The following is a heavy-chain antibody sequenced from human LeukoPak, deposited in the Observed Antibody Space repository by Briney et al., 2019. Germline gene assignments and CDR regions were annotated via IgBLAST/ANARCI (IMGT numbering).Heavy chain of an antibody. V-gene: IGHV1-69*04. J-gene: IGHJ5*02. Sequence: SVKVSCKASGGTFSSYAISWVRQAPGQGLEWMGRIIPILGIANYAQKFQGRVTIAADKSTSTAYMELSSLRSEDTAVYYCAREGYCSSTSCYTSTFDPWGQGTLVTVSS. CDR1: GGTFSSYA. CDR2: IIPILGIA. D-gene: IGHD2-2*02. CDR3: AREGYCSSTSCYTSTFDP.